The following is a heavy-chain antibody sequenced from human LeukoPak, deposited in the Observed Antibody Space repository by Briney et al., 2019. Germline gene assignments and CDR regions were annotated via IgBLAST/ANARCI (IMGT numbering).Heavy chain of an antibody. J-gene: IGHJ4*02. V-gene: IGHV3-23*01. CDR1: GFTFSSYA. Sequence: GGPLRLSCAASGFTFSSYAMTWVRHAPRKGLQWVSTISVSGENTYYADSVKGRFTISRDISKSTLYLQMNSLRDEDTALYYCAKYGSGTYYNGLHWGQGTLVTVSS. D-gene: IGHD3-10*01. CDR3: AKYGSGTYYNGLH. CDR2: ISVSGENT.